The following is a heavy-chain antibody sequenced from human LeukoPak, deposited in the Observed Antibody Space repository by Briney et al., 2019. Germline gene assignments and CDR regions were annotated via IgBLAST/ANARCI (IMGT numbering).Heavy chain of an antibody. V-gene: IGHV1-18*01. Sequence: ASVKVSCKASGYTFSSYGISWVRQAPGQGLEWMGWISAYNGNTNFAQEFQGRVTMTTDTSTSTASMELRSLRSDDTAVYYCARGKDYYDSSGYYFDYWGQGTLVTVSS. CDR2: ISAYNGNT. D-gene: IGHD3-22*01. CDR3: ARGKDYYDSSGYYFDY. CDR1: GYTFSSYG. J-gene: IGHJ4*02.